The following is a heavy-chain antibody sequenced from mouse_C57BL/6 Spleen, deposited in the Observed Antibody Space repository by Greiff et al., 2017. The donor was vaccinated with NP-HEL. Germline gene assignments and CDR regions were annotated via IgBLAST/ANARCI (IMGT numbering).Heavy chain of an antibody. D-gene: IGHD1-1*01. CDR1: GYTFTSYW. CDR3: GNTVVATDWYFDV. CDR2: INPSNGGT. J-gene: IGHJ1*03. V-gene: IGHV1-53*01. Sequence: QVQLKESGTELVKPGASVKLSCKASGYTFTSYWMHWVKQRPGQGLEWIGNINPSNGGTNYNEKFKSKATLTVDKSSSTAYMQLSSLTSEDSAVYYCGNTVVATDWYFDVWGTGTTVTVSS.